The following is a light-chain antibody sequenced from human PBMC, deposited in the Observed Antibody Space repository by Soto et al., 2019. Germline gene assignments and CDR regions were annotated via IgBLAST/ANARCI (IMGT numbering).Light chain of an antibody. CDR2: GAS. CDR1: QSVSSN. V-gene: IGKV3-15*01. CDR3: QQYYNWPSYT. Sequence: EIVMTQSPATLSVSPEERATLSCRASQSVSSNLAWYQQKPGQAPRLLIYGASTRATGIPARFSGSGSGTEFTLTISSLQSEDFAVYYCQQYYNWPSYTFGQGTKLEIK. J-gene: IGKJ2*01.